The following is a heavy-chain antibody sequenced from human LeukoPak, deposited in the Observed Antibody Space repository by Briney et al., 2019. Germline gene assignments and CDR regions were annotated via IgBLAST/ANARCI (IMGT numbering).Heavy chain of an antibody. V-gene: IGHV3-23*01. CDR3: AKVLTMIVVVSDAFDI. CDR1: GFTFDDYT. D-gene: IGHD3-22*01. J-gene: IGHJ3*02. Sequence: PGGSLRLSCAASGFTFDDYTMHWVRQAPGKGLEWVSAISGSGGSTYYADSVKGRFTISRDNSKNTLYLQMNSLRAEDTAVYYCAKVLTMIVVVSDAFDIWGQGTMVTVSS. CDR2: ISGSGGST.